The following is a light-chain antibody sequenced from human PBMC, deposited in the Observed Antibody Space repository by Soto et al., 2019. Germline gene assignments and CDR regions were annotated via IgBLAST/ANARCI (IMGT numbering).Light chain of an antibody. J-gene: IGLJ1*01. CDR1: SSDIGGYNF. CDR3: SSYAGTYIV. CDR2: DVS. Sequence: QSALTQPPSASGSPGQSVTISCTGTSSDIGGYNFVSWYQQHPGKAPKLMIYDVSQRPSGVPDRFSGSKSGNTASLTVSGLQAEDEADYCCSSYAGTYIVFGTGTKVTVL. V-gene: IGLV2-8*01.